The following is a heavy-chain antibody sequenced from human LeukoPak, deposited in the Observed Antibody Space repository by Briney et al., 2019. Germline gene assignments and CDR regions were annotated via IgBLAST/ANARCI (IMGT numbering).Heavy chain of an antibody. J-gene: IGHJ4*02. CDR3: ARVGTWELQRVFDN. V-gene: IGHV3-7*01. D-gene: IGHD1-26*01. CDR1: GFTFTDYW. CDR2: VNRAGTES. Sequence: GGSLRLSCAASGFTFTDYWMTWVRQVPGKGLEWVANVNRAGTESYYVDSVKGRFTISRDNAENSLYLQMDGLRVEDTAVYYCARVGTWELQRVFDNWGQGTLVTVSS.